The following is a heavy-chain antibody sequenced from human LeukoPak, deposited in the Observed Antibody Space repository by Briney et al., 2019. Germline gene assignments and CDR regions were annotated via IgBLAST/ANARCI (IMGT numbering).Heavy chain of an antibody. Sequence: SETLSLTCAVSGYSISSGYYWGWIRQPPGKGLEWIGSIYYSGSTYYNPSLKSRVTISVDTSKNQFSLKLSSVTAADTAVYYCAAYCSSTSCLRNWFDPWGQGTLVTVSS. CDR2: IYYSGST. D-gene: IGHD2-2*01. V-gene: IGHV4-38-2*01. CDR1: GYSISSGYY. CDR3: AAYCSSTSCLRNWFDP. J-gene: IGHJ5*02.